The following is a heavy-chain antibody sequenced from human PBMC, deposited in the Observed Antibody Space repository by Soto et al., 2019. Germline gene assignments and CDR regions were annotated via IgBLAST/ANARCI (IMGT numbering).Heavy chain of an antibody. CDR1: GDSISTDY. CDR3: AKNWNWGSLVH. V-gene: IGHV4-59*08. J-gene: IGHJ4*02. D-gene: IGHD7-27*01. Sequence: SETLSLTCTVSGDSISTDYWSWIRQSPGKGLEWIGFIYYGGSTNYNPSIKSRVTISVDTPKNQFPLKLSSVTAADTAVYYCAKNWNWGSLVHWGQGTLVTVSS. CDR2: IYYGGST.